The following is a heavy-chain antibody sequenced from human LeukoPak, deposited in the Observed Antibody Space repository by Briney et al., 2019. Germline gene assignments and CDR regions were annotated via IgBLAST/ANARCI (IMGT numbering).Heavy chain of an antibody. CDR1: GGSFSVYY. CDR2: IYHSGRT. CDR3: ARRITIFGVVIISPGNWFDP. V-gene: IGHV4-34*01. D-gene: IGHD3-3*01. J-gene: IGHJ5*02. Sequence: SETLSLTCAVYGGSFSVYYWSWIRQSPGKGLEWIGEIYHSGRTSYNPSLKSRVTISGDTSKNQFSLKLSSVTAADTAVYYCARRITIFGVVIISPGNWFDPWGQGTLVTVSS.